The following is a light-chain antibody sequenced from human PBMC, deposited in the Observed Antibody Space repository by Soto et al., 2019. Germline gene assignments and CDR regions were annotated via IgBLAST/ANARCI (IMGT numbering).Light chain of an antibody. CDR3: CSYTSSSTLVV. J-gene: IGLJ2*01. CDR1: SSDVGGYNY. Sequence: QSALTQPASVSGSPGQSITISCTGTSSDVGGYNYVSWYQQHPGKAPKLMIYEVNNRPSGVSNRFSGSKSGNTASLTISGLQAEDEDDYYCCSYTSSSTLVVFGGGTQLTVL. V-gene: IGLV2-14*01. CDR2: EVN.